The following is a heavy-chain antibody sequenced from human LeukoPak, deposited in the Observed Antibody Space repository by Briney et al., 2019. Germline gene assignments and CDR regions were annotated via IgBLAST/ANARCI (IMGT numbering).Heavy chain of an antibody. J-gene: IGHJ4*02. D-gene: IGHD5-12*01. CDR2: IWYDGSNK. CDR3: ARAGSDIVATIDY. Sequence: GRSLRLSCAASGSTFSSYGMHWVRQAPGKGLEWVAVIWYDGSNKYYADSVKGRFTISGDNSKNTLYLQMNSLRAEDTAVYYCARAGSDIVATIDYWGQGTLVTVSS. V-gene: IGHV3-33*01. CDR1: GSTFSSYG.